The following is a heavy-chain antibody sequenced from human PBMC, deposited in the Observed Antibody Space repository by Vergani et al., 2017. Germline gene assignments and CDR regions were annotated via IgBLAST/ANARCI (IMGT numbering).Heavy chain of an antibody. J-gene: IGHJ5*01. CDR1: GFNFQIYW. CDR3: VRVDVGTIFNWFDP. D-gene: IGHD5-24*01. V-gene: IGHV3-7*01. Sequence: EVLLVESGGDLVQPGGSLRLSCEASGFNFQIYWMGWVRQTAEKGLEWVANIKQDGSEDYYVDSVKGRFTITRDNAKKFIYLQMNSLRADDTAVYYCVRVDVGTIFNWFDPWGQGTRVTVSS. CDR2: IKQDGSED.